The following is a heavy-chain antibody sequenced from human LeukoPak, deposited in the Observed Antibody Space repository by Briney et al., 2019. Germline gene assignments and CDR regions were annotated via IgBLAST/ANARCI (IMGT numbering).Heavy chain of an antibody. CDR1: GYSFISYW. V-gene: IGHV5-10-1*01. J-gene: IGHJ4*02. D-gene: IGHD5-12*01. CDR3: ATSLRGYSGYDWNY. Sequence: GESLKISCKGSGYSFISYWISWVRQMPGKGLEWMGRIDPSDSYTNYSPSFQGHVTISADKSISTAYLQWSSLKASDTAMYYCATSLRGYSGYDWNYWGQGTLVTVSS. CDR2: IDPSDSYT.